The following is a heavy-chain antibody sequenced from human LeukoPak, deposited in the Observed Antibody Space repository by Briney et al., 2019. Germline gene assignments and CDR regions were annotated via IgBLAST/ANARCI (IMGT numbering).Heavy chain of an antibody. V-gene: IGHV3-30*18. CDR3: AKDQGEYCGGDCYSPGDY. J-gene: IGHJ4*02. CDR1: GFTFSSYG. Sequence: PGGSLRLSCAASGFTFSSYGMHWVRQAPGKGLEWVAVISYDGSNKYYADSVKGRFTISRDNSKNTLYLQMNSLRAEDTAVYYCAKDQGEYCGGDCYSPGDYWGQGTLVTVSS. D-gene: IGHD2-21*02. CDR2: ISYDGSNK.